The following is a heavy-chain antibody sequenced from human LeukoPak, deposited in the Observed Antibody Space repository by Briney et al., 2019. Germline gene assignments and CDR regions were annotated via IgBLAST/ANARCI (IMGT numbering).Heavy chain of an antibody. D-gene: IGHD6-19*01. V-gene: IGHV3-66*01. Sequence: GGSLRLSCAVSGFTVGSIHMAWVRQTAGKGLDWVSVIYNVDNTNYADSVRGRFTISRDNSKNTLYLQVNSLRAEDTAVYYCAKASQWLAFDYWGQGTLVTVSS. CDR1: GFTVGSIH. J-gene: IGHJ4*02. CDR3: AKASQWLAFDY. CDR2: IYNVDNT.